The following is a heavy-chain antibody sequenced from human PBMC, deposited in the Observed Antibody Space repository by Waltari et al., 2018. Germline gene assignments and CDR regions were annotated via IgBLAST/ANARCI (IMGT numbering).Heavy chain of an antibody. J-gene: IGHJ2*01. CDR3: AKALTTATTYNWYFDL. V-gene: IGHV4-38-2*01. Sequence: QVQLQESGPGLVKPSETLSLTCAVSGYSISSGYYWGWIRQPPGKGLEWIGSIYHSGSTYYNPSLKSRVTISVDTSKNQFSLKLSSVTAADTAVYYCAKALTTATTYNWYFDLWGRGTLVAVSS. CDR1: GYSISSGYY. CDR2: IYHSGST. D-gene: IGHD4-17*01.